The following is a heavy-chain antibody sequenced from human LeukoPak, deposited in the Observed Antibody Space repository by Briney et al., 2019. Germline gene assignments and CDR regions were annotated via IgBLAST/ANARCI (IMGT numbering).Heavy chain of an antibody. CDR1: GGSFSGYY. V-gene: IGHV4-34*01. D-gene: IGHD3-22*01. Sequence: PSETLSLTCAVYGGSFSGYYWSWIRQPPGKGLEWIGEINHSGSTNYNPSLKSRVTISVDTSKNQFSLKLSSVTAADTAVYYCARPNSSGYYYGGRTYYFDYWGQGTLVTVSS. CDR3: ARPNSSGYYYGGRTYYFDY. J-gene: IGHJ4*02. CDR2: INHSGST.